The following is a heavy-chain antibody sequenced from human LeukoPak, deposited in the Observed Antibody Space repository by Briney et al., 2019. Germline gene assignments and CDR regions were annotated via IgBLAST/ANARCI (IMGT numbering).Heavy chain of an antibody. D-gene: IGHD3-3*01. Sequence: RAGGSLRLSCAASGFTFSSYSMNWVRQALGKGLEWVSSISSSSSYIYYADSVKGRFTISRDNAKNSLYLQMNSLRAEDTAVYYCARDTRWLLSPDAFDIWGQGTMVTVSS. CDR2: ISSSSSYI. CDR1: GFTFSSYS. CDR3: ARDTRWLLSPDAFDI. J-gene: IGHJ3*02. V-gene: IGHV3-21*01.